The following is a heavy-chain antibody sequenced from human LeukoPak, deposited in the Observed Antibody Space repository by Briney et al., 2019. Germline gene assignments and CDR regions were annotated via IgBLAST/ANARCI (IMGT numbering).Heavy chain of an antibody. V-gene: IGHV3-53*01. J-gene: IGHJ5*02. CDR3: ARDAPQVPAAGVLAS. CDR2: MYSGGDT. Sequence: GGSLRLSCAASGFTVSDNYMSWVRQAPGKGLGWVSVMYSGGDTYYADSVQGRFTFSRDISKNTLYLQMNGLRTEDTAMYYCARDAPQVPAAGVLASWGQGTLVTVSS. CDR1: GFTVSDNY. D-gene: IGHD6-13*01.